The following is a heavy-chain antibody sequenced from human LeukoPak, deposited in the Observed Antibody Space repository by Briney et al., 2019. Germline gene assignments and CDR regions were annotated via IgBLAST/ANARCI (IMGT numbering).Heavy chain of an antibody. Sequence: GGSLRLSCAASGFTFSSYAMHWVRQAPGKGLEWVAVISYDGSNKYYADSVKGRFTISRDNSKNTLYLQMNSLRAEDTAVYYCARDGVPAARLGDNWFDPWGQGTLVTVSS. J-gene: IGHJ5*02. CDR1: GFTFSSYA. CDR2: ISYDGSNK. V-gene: IGHV3-30-3*01. D-gene: IGHD2-2*01. CDR3: ARDGVPAARLGDNWFDP.